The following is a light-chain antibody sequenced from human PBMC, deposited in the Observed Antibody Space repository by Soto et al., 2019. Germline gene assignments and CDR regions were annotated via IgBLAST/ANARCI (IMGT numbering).Light chain of an antibody. Sequence: EIVLTQSPGTLSLSPGERSTISCRASQSVNSNFLAWYQQKPGQAPRLLIYGASTRAAGVPDRFSGSGSGTDLTLIISRLEPEDFAMYYCQQYCRSPLMYTFGQGTKQGVK. CDR2: GAS. J-gene: IGKJ2*01. CDR1: QSVNSNF. V-gene: IGKV3-20*01. CDR3: QQYCRSPLMYT.